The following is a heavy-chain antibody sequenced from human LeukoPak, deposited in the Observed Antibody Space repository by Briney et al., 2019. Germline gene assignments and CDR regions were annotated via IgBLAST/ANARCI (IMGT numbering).Heavy chain of an antibody. CDR3: AREVTEYRLHMGEDWFDP. CDR1: GYTFTSYG. Sequence: ASVKVSCKASGYTFTSYGISWVRQAPGQGLEWMGWISAYNGNTNYAQKLQGRVTMTTDTSTSTAYMELRSLRSDDTAVYYCAREVTEYRLHMGEDWFDPWGQGTLVTVSS. V-gene: IGHV1-18*01. CDR2: ISAYNGNT. D-gene: IGHD3-16*01. J-gene: IGHJ5*02.